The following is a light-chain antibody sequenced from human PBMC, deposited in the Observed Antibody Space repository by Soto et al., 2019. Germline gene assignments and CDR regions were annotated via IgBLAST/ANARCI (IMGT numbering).Light chain of an antibody. V-gene: IGKV3-20*01. CDR3: QQYGSSPRT. CDR1: QTMSSSY. J-gene: IGKJ1*01. CDR2: GAS. Sequence: EIVLTQSPGTLSLSPGERATLSCRASQTMSSSYLAWYQQKPGQAPRLLIFGASSRATGIPDGFSGSGSGTDFTLTVSRLEPEDFAVYYCQQYGSSPRTFGQGTKVDIK.